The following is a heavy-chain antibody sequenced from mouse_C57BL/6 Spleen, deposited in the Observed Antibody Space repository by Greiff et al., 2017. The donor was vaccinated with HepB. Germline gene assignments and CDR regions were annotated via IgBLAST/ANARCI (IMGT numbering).Heavy chain of an antibody. CDR3: ARSGVSKGFAY. CDR2: INPGSGGT. J-gene: IGHJ3*01. D-gene: IGHD2-10*02. Sequence: VQLQQSGAELVRPGTSVKVSCKASGYAFTNYLIEWVKQRPGQGLEWIGVINPGSGGTNYNEKFKGKATLTADKSSSTAYLQLSSLTSEDSAVYFCARSGVSKGFAYWGQGTLVTVSA. V-gene: IGHV1-54*01. CDR1: GYAFTNYL.